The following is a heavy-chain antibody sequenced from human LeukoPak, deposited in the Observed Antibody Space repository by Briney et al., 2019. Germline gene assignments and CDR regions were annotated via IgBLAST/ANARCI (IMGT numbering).Heavy chain of an antibody. CDR2: MNHSGSA. J-gene: IGHJ4*02. Sequence: SETLSLTCAVYGGSFSGYYWTWIRQPPGKGLEWIGEMNHSGSANYNPSLKSRVTISVDTSKNQCSLRLSSVTAADTAVYYCARVDGYSGYAPADYFDYWGQGTLVTVSS. CDR3: ARVDGYSGYAPADYFDY. V-gene: IGHV4-34*01. CDR1: GGSFSGYY. D-gene: IGHD5-12*01.